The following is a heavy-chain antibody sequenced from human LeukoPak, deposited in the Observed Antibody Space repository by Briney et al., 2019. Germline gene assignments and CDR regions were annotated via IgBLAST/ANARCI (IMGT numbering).Heavy chain of an antibody. J-gene: IGHJ6*03. CDR1: GGSISSYY. V-gene: IGHV4-59*01. D-gene: IGHD4-11*01. CDR2: IYYSGST. Sequence: PSKTLSLTCTVSGGSISSYYWSWIRQPPGKGLEWIGYIYYSGSTNYNPSLKSRVTISVDTSKNQFSLKLSSVTAADTAVYYCARAYDYPYYYYMDVWGKGTTVTVSS. CDR3: ARAYDYPYYYYMDV.